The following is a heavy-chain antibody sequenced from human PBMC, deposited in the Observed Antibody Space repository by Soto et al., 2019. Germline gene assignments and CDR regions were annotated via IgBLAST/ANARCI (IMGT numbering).Heavy chain of an antibody. J-gene: IGHJ4*02. CDR1: GYTFTGYY. V-gene: IGHV1-2*04. CDR3: ARDSGRFLAWEGFDS. D-gene: IGHD3-3*01. CDR2: INPNRGGT. Sequence: QVQLVQSGAEVKKPGASVKVSCKASGYTFTGYYMHWVRQAPGQGLEWMGWINPNRGGTNHAQKLQGWVTVTRDTSNCTAYMELSRLRSDDTAVYYCARDSGRFLAWEGFDSWGQGTLVTVSS.